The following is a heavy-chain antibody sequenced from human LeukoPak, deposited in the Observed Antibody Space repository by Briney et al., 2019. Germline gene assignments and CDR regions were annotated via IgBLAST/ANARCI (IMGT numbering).Heavy chain of an antibody. CDR2: INPNSGGT. Sequence: GASVKVSCKASGYTFTGYYMHWVRQAPGQGLEWMGWINPNSGGTNYAQKFQGRVTMTRDTSISTAYMELSRLRSDDTAVYYCARDLFSQTRLTMVRATGGYWGQGTLVTVSS. V-gene: IGHV1-2*02. CDR3: ARDLFSQTRLTMVRATGGY. CDR1: GYTFTGYY. J-gene: IGHJ4*02. D-gene: IGHD3-10*01.